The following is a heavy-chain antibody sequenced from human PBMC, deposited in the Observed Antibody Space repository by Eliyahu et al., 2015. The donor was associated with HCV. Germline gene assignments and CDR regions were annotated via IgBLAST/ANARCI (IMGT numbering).Heavy chain of an antibody. J-gene: IGHJ3*02. D-gene: IGHD2-2*01. Sequence: CSWYVYYSGTTNYNPSLKSRVTISVDTSKNQFSLKLSSVTAADTAVYHCARRGKMLGYCTSTTCPGAFDIWGQGTMVTVSS. CDR3: ARRGKMLGYCTSTTCPGAFDI. CDR2: VYYSGTT. V-gene: IGHV4-59*01.